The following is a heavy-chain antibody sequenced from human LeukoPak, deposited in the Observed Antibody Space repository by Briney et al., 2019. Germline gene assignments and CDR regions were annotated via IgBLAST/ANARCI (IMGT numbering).Heavy chain of an antibody. CDR2: ISYSGST. J-gene: IGHJ5*02. D-gene: IGHD2-2*01. V-gene: IGHV4-39*01. Sequence: SETLSLTCTVSGGSISGYNYYWGWIRQPPGKGLEWIGSISYSGSTYYNPSLKGRVIISVDTSKNQFSLKVNSVTAADTAVYYCARLGYCSSTSCHLSWFDPWGQGTLVAVSS. CDR3: ARLGYCSSTSCHLSWFDP. CDR1: GGSISGYNYY.